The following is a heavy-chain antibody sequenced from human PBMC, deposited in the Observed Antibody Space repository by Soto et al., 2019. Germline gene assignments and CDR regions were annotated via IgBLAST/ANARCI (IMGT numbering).Heavy chain of an antibody. CDR3: ASAATYYYDSSGYDSDAFDI. V-gene: IGHV4-34*01. J-gene: IGHJ3*02. D-gene: IGHD3-22*01. CDR1: GGSFSGYY. CDR2: INHSGSN. Sequence: QVQLQQWGAGLLKPSETLSLTCAVYGGSFSGYYWSWIRQPPGKGLEWIGEINHSGSNNYNPSLKGRVTKSVNTSNNQFSLKLSSVTAADTAVYYCASAATYYYDSSGYDSDAFDIWGQGTMVTVSS.